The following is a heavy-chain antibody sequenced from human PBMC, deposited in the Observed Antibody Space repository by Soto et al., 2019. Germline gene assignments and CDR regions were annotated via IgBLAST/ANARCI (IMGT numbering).Heavy chain of an antibody. D-gene: IGHD3-3*01. CDR3: ARDASYYSLWSGYYPSRNGMDV. CDR2: IWYDGSKK. CDR1: GFTFSSFG. V-gene: IGHV3-33*01. Sequence: QVQVVESGGGVVQPGRSLRLSCAASGFTFSSFGMHWVRQAPGKGLEWVSLIWYDGSKKSYGDSVKGRFTISRDNSRNTVYFQMNSLRAHDTAVYYCARDASYYSLWSGYYPSRNGMDVRGQGTTVTVSS. J-gene: IGHJ6*02.